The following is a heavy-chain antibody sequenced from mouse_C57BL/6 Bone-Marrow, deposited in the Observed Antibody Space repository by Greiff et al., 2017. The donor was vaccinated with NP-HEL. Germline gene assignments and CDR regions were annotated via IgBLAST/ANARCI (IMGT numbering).Heavy chain of an antibody. Sequence: QVQLQQSGPGLVQPSQSLSITCTVSGFSLTSYGVHWVRQSPGKGLEWLGVIWSGGSTDYNAAFISRLSISKDNSKGQVFFKMNSLQADDTAIYYCARNWPYFDVWGTGTTVTVSS. J-gene: IGHJ1*03. CDR3: ARNWPYFDV. CDR1: GFSLTSYG. V-gene: IGHV2-2*01. CDR2: IWSGGST.